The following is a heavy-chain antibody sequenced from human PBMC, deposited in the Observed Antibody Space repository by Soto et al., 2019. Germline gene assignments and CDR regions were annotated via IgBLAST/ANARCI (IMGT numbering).Heavy chain of an antibody. D-gene: IGHD5-12*01. Sequence: SETLSLTCTVSGGSISSNNWWSWVRQPPGKGLEWIGEIYHSGSTNYNPSFKSRVAMSVDKSKNQFSLKLNSVTAADTALYYCARRIVATETFDYWGQGTLVTVSS. CDR1: GGSISSNNW. CDR2: IYHSGST. CDR3: ARRIVATETFDY. V-gene: IGHV4-4*02. J-gene: IGHJ4*02.